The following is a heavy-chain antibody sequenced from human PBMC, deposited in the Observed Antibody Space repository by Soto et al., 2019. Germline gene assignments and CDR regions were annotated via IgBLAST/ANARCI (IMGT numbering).Heavy chain of an antibody. V-gene: IGHV3-11*01. CDR2: ISSDGDS. J-gene: IGHJ5*02. Sequence: QLVESGGGLVKPGGSLRLSCEASGFIFSDFYMAWIRQAPGKGLEWVSYISSDGDSKYADSVKGRFTISRDNAKNSLYLQMNSLRVEDTAVYYCVRDRDRRWFDPWGQGTLVTVSS. CDR1: GFIFSDFY. D-gene: IGHD3-10*01. CDR3: VRDRDRRWFDP.